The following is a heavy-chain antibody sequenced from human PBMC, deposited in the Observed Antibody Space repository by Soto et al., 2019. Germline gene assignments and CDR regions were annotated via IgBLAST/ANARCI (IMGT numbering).Heavy chain of an antibody. CDR1: GGSISSYY. Sequence: PSETLSLTCTVSGGSISSYYWSWIRQPPGKGLEWIGYIYYSGSTNYNPSLKSRVTISVDTSKNQFSLKLSSVTAADTAVYYCASVVRYSSSWYKVAYYYGMDVWGQGTTVTVSS. V-gene: IGHV4-59*01. CDR2: IYYSGST. CDR3: ASVVRYSSSWYKVAYYYGMDV. J-gene: IGHJ6*02. D-gene: IGHD6-13*01.